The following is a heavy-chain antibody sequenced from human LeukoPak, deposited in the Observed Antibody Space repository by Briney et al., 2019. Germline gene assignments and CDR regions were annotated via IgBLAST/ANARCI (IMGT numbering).Heavy chain of an antibody. CDR3: AKGGRSSWHNDY. D-gene: IGHD6-13*01. Sequence: GRSLRLSCSASGFTFSSFAIHWVRQAPAKGLQWVAVISYDGNNAYYADSVKGRFTISRDNSKNTLYLQMNSLRTEDTAVYYCAKGGRSSWHNDYWGQGTLVTVSS. V-gene: IGHV3-30*18. CDR1: GFTFSSFA. J-gene: IGHJ4*02. CDR2: ISYDGNNA.